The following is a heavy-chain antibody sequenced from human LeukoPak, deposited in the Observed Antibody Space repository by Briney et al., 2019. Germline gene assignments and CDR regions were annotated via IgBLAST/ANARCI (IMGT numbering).Heavy chain of an antibody. CDR3: ARGVWFGEFAETPDYYYYGMDV. V-gene: IGHV1-69*13. CDR1: GGTFISYA. J-gene: IGHJ6*02. D-gene: IGHD3-10*01. CDR2: IIPIFGTA. Sequence: ASVKVSSKASGGTFISYAISWVRQAPGQGLEWMGEIIPIFGTANYAQKFQGRVTITADESTSTAYMELSSLRSEDTAVYYCARGVWFGEFAETPDYYYYGMDVWGQGTTVTVSS.